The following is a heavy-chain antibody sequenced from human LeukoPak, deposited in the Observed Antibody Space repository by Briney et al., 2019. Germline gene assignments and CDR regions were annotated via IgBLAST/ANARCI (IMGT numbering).Heavy chain of an antibody. Sequence: GGSLRLSCVASGFTFSSHWMHWVRRAPGKGLVWVSRVNGDRGSTRYADSVQGRFTISRDNAKNSLYLQMNSLRDEDTAVYYCVRDHIFAFDYWGQGTLVTVSS. V-gene: IGHV3-74*01. J-gene: IGHJ4*02. CDR2: VNGDRGST. CDR1: GFTFSSHW. D-gene: IGHD2-21*01. CDR3: VRDHIFAFDY.